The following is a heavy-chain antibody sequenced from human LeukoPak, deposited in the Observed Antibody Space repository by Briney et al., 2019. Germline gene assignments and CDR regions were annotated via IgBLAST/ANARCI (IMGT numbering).Heavy chain of an antibody. CDR3: AKDLSAWIQLWLDY. CDR1: GFTFSSYS. V-gene: IGHV3-48*04. Sequence: PGGSLRLSCAASGFTFSSYSMNWVRQAPGEGLEWVSYIYSSSSTIYYADSVKGRFTISRDNAKNSLYLQMNSLRAEDTAVYYCAKDLSAWIQLWLDYWGQGTLVTVSS. J-gene: IGHJ4*02. CDR2: IYSSSSTI. D-gene: IGHD5-18*01.